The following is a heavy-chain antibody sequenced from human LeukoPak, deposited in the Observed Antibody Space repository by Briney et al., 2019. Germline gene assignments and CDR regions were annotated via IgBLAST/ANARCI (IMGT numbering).Heavy chain of an antibody. CDR1: GGSISSSSYY. CDR3: ARPWHLGDI. J-gene: IGHJ3*02. CDR2: IYYSATT. V-gene: IGHV4-39*01. Sequence: SETLSLTCTVSGGSISSSSYYWGWLRQPPGKGREWLGSIYYSATTSYTPSLKSRFTISLDTSKNQFSLKLSSVTAADTAVYYCARPWHLGDIWGQGTMVTVSS. D-gene: IGHD7-27*01.